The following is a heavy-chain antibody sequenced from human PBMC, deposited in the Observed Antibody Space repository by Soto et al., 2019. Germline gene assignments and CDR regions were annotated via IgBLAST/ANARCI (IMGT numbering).Heavy chain of an antibody. J-gene: IGHJ6*02. CDR3: AGGDYYHSSGYYFYYYTMDV. CDR1: GGSVSSSSYY. V-gene: IGHV4-39*01. Sequence: SETLSLTCTGSGGSVSSSSYYWGWIRQPPGKGLEWIGNVYYGGSTYYNPSLKSRVTISVETSKSQFSLELSSVTAADTAVYYCAGGDYYHSSGYYFYYYTMDVWGQRTTVTVSS. CDR2: VYYGGST. D-gene: IGHD3-22*01.